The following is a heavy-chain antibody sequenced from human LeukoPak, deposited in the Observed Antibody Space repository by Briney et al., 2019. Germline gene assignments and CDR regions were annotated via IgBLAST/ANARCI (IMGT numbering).Heavy chain of an antibody. V-gene: IGHV4-39*07. Sequence: SETLSLTCTVSGGSISSSSYYWGWIRQPPGKGLEWIGSIHYSGSTYYNPSLKSRVTISVDTSKNQFSLKLSSVTAADTAVYYCARDQDYYDSSAFDYWGQGTLVTVSS. CDR2: IHYSGST. CDR1: GGSISSSSYY. CDR3: ARDQDYYDSSAFDY. J-gene: IGHJ4*02. D-gene: IGHD3-22*01.